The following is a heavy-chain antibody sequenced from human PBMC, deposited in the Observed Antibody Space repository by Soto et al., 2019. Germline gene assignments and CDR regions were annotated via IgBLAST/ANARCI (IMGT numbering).Heavy chain of an antibody. CDR3: GRERRFGNGYNLGFDY. D-gene: IGHD1-1*01. CDR1: GFSFSSYS. J-gene: IGHJ4*02. V-gene: IGHV3-30-3*01. CDR2: VSFDGSNK. Sequence: QVQLVESGGGVVQPGRSLRLSCAASGFSFSSYSMHWVRQAPGKGLEWVAVVSFDGSNKYYANSVKDRFTVSRDNSKNTMYVQMNSLKREDTAVYYCGRERRFGNGYNLGFDYWGQGTLVTVSS.